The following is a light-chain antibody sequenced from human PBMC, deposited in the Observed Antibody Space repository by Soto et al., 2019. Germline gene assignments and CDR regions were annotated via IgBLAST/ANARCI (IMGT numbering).Light chain of an antibody. CDR3: QSYDSSLSGVV. V-gene: IGLV1-40*01. CDR1: SSNIGINF. Sequence: QSVLTQPPSASGTPGQTVTIPCSGSSSNIGINFMYWYQQLPGTVPKLLIFGNSNRPSGVPDRFSGSKSGTSASLAITGLQAEDEADYYCQSYDSSLSGVVFGGGTKLTVL. J-gene: IGLJ2*01. CDR2: GNS.